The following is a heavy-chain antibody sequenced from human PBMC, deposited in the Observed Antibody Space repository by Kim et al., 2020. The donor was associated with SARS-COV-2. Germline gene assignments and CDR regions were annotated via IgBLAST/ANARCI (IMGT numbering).Heavy chain of an antibody. CDR2: IYWDDDK. Sequence: SGPTLVNPTQTLTLTCTFSGFSLSTSGVGVGWIRQPPGKALEWLALIYWDDDKRYSPSLKSRLTITKDTSKNQVVLTMTNMDPVDTATYYCARKGLTMVRGVELVDYGMDVWGQGTTVTVSS. CDR3: ARKGLTMVRGVELVDYGMDV. V-gene: IGHV2-5*02. J-gene: IGHJ6*02. CDR1: GFSLSTSGVG. D-gene: IGHD3-10*01.